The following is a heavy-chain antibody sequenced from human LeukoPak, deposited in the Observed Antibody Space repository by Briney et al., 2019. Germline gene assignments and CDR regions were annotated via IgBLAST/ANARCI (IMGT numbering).Heavy chain of an antibody. Sequence: GSLRLSCAASGFTFSSYGMHWVRQAPGKGLEWVAVISYDGSNKCYADSVKGRFTISRDNSKNTLYLQMNSLRAEDTAVYYCAKGITGTMHGMDVWGQGTTVTVSS. CDR3: AKGITGTMHGMDV. V-gene: IGHV3-30*18. J-gene: IGHJ6*02. CDR1: GFTFSSYG. D-gene: IGHD1-7*01. CDR2: ISYDGSNK.